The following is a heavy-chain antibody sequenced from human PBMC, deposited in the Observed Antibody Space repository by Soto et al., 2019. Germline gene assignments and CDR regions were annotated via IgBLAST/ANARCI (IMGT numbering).Heavy chain of an antibody. J-gene: IGHJ4*02. CDR1: GFTFSSYA. D-gene: IGHD6-6*01. V-gene: IGHV3-30-3*01. Sequence: PGGSLRLSCAAAGFTFSSYAMHWVRQAPGKGLEWVAVISYDGSNKYYADSVNGRFTISRANSQNTLYLPMNSRRAEDTAVYYCATLDSSSSFVFRLDYWGQGTLVTVSS. CDR3: ATLDSSSSFVFRLDY. CDR2: ISYDGSNK.